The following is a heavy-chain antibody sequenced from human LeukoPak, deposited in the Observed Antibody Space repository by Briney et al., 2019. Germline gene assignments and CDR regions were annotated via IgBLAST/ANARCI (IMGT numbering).Heavy chain of an antibody. J-gene: IGHJ4*02. CDR2: INHSGST. CDR1: GGSFSGFY. D-gene: IGHD3-10*01. V-gene: IGHV4-34*01. Sequence: PSEILSLTCAVYGGSFSGFYWSWIRQPPGKGLEWIREINHSGSTNYNPSLKSRVTVSVDTSKNQFSLKLSSVTAADTAVYYCARGRSTMVRGAVFDYWGQGTLVTVSS. CDR3: ARGRSTMVRGAVFDY.